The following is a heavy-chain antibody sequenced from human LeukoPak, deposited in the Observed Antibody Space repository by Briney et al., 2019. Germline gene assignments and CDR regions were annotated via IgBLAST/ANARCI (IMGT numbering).Heavy chain of an antibody. V-gene: IGHV5-51*01. Sequence: GESLKVSCKASGYSFTNYWIAWVRQKPGKGLEWMGIMHPGESEINYSPSFEGQVTISADTSISTAYLEWYSLKASDSAIYYCAKTIASLGSGARYFDPWGQGTMITVSS. CDR1: GYSFTNYW. J-gene: IGHJ5*02. D-gene: IGHD5/OR15-5a*01. CDR3: AKTIASLGSGARYFDP. CDR2: MHPGESEI.